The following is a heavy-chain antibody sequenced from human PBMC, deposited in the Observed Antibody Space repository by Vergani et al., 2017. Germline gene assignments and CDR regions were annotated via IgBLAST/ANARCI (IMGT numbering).Heavy chain of an antibody. CDR1: GFSFGNYA. Sequence: QVQLVESGGGLVKPGGSLRLSCAASGFSFGNYAMHWVRQAPGKGLEWVGVISYDGTEKKYADSVNGRFTISRDNSKKMMSLQMNSLRVEDTAVYYCARGGKGIIMVVPSTHLWGQGNQVSVS. CDR3: ARGGKGIIMVVPSTHL. V-gene: IGHV3-30-3*01. CDR2: ISYDGTEK. J-gene: IGHJ4*02. D-gene: IGHD2-15*01.